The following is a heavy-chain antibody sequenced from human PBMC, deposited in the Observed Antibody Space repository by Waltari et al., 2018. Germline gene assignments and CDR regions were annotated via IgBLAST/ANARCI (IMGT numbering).Heavy chain of an antibody. CDR1: GFTFSSYW. J-gene: IGHJ6*02. D-gene: IGHD4-17*01. CDR3: ARTVTTQAPPKDV. Sequence: EVQLVESGGGLVQPGGSLRLSCAASGFTFSSYWMSWVRRAPGKGLEWVANIKQDGSEKYYVDSVKGRFTISRDNAKNSLYLQMNSLRAEDTAVYYCARTVTTQAPPKDVWGQGTTVTVSS. CDR2: IKQDGSEK. V-gene: IGHV3-7*01.